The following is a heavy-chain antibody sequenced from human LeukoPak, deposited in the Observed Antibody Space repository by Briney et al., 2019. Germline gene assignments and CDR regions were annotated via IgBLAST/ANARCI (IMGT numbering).Heavy chain of an antibody. V-gene: IGHV3-33*01. J-gene: IGHJ4*02. CDR2: IWSDGSDT. D-gene: IGHD6-13*01. CDR1: GFTFSSSG. CDR3: ARDRVSRWYGPIDY. Sequence: GGSLRLSCAASGFTFSSSGMHWVRQAPGKGLEWVAVIWSDGSDTHYADSVKGRFTISRYNSKNTLFLQMNSLRAEDTAVYYCARDRVSRWYGPIDYWGQGTLVTASS.